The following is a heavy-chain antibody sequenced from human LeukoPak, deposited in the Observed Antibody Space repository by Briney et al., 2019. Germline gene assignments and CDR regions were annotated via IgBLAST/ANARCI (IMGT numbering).Heavy chain of an antibody. CDR1: GFTFSTYW. CDR3: ARDYSIDI. V-gene: IGHV3-7*01. J-gene: IGHJ3*02. CDR2: IKQDGSEK. Sequence: GGSLRLSCAASGFTFSTYWMTWVRQASGKGLEWVANIKQDGSEKYYVDSVKGRFTISRDNAKDSLYLQMNSLRAEDTAVYYCARDYSIDIWGQGTMVTVSS. D-gene: IGHD2-15*01.